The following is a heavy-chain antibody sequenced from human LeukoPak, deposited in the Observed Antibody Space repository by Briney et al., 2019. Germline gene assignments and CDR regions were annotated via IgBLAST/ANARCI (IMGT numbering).Heavy chain of an antibody. CDR2: ITGNGGTT. Sequence: PGGSLRLSCAASGFSFSNYGMNWVRQAPGKGLEWVSGITGNGGTTYYADSVKGRFTISRDNSKNTLYLQMNSLRAEDTAVYYCARDPSPVPSGSYFPTWGQGTLVTVSS. CDR3: ARDPSPVPSGSYFPT. V-gene: IGHV3-23*01. CDR1: GFSFSNYG. J-gene: IGHJ5*02. D-gene: IGHD1-26*01.